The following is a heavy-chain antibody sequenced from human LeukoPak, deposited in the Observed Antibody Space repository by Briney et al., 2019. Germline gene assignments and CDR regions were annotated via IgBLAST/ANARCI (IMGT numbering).Heavy chain of an antibody. CDR2: IYGDGRT. CDR1: GFSVSNNY. Sequence: GGSLRLSCVVSGFSVSNNYMIWVRQAPGNGLERVSVIYGDGRTSHSASVRGRFTISRDNSKNIVSLQMNNLRAEDTAVYYCARGRGLGVVSPYFDYWGQGTLVTVSS. V-gene: IGHV3-66*01. D-gene: IGHD3-3*01. CDR3: ARGRGLGVVSPYFDY. J-gene: IGHJ4*02.